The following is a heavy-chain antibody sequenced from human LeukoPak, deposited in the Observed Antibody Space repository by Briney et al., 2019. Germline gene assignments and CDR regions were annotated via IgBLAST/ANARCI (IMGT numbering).Heavy chain of an antibody. CDR2: IIPIFGTA. CDR1: GGTFSSYA. V-gene: IGHV1-69*13. Sequence: EASVKVSCTASGGTFSSYAISWVRQAPGQGLEWMGGIIPIFGTANYAQKFQGRVTITADESTSTAYMELSSLRSEDTAVYYCARTLVIPNWFDPWGQGTLVTVSS. CDR3: ARTLVIPNWFDP. D-gene: IGHD3-9*01. J-gene: IGHJ5*02.